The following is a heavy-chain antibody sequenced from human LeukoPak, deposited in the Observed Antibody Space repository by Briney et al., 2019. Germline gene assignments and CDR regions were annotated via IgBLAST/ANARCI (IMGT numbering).Heavy chain of an antibody. D-gene: IGHD4-17*01. Sequence: ASVKVSCKASGYTFTGYYMHWVRQAPGQGLEWMGWINPNSGGTNYAQKFQGRVTMTRDTSISTAYMELSRLRSDDTAVYYCARDPTTDYGDNLWAYYYYGMDVWGQGTTVTVSS. V-gene: IGHV1-2*02. CDR3: ARDPTTDYGDNLWAYYYYGMDV. CDR1: GYTFTGYY. J-gene: IGHJ6*02. CDR2: INPNSGGT.